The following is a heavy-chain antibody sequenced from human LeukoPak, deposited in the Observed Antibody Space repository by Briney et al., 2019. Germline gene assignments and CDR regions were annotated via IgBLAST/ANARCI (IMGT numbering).Heavy chain of an antibody. CDR2: ISGSGGST. D-gene: IGHD5-12*01. CDR3: AKDGIVATTTPYYFDY. CDR1: GFTFSSYA. Sequence: TGGSLRLSRAASGFTFSSYAMSWVRQAPGKGLEWVSAISGSGGSTYYADSVKGRFTISRDNSKNTLYLQMNSLRAEDTAVYYCAKDGIVATTTPYYFDYWGQGTLVTVSS. V-gene: IGHV3-23*01. J-gene: IGHJ4*02.